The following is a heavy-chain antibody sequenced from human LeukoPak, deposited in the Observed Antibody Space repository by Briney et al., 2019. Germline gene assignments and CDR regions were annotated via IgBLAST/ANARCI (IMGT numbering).Heavy chain of an antibody. Sequence: GGSLRLSCAASGFTFSSYAMSWVRQAPGKGLEWVSAISGSGGSTYYADSVKGRFTISRDNSKNTLYLQMNSLRAEDTAEYYCAKDERAVGYYFDYWGQGTLVTVSS. CDR3: AKDERAVGYYFDY. CDR1: GFTFSSYA. D-gene: IGHD6-19*01. J-gene: IGHJ4*02. V-gene: IGHV3-23*01. CDR2: ISGSGGST.